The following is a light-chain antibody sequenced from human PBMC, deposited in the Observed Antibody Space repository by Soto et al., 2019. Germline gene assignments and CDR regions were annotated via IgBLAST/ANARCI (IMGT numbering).Light chain of an antibody. CDR1: QSISNY. CDR2: DAS. Sequence: DTVLTQSPDTLSLSPGERATLSCKASQSISNYLAWYQQKPGQAPTLLIYDASNRATGIPARFSGSGSGTDFTLTIRSLETAASAVYYCQQRSDWPSAFGGGTKVDIK. CDR3: QQRSDWPSA. J-gene: IGKJ4*01. V-gene: IGKV3-11*01.